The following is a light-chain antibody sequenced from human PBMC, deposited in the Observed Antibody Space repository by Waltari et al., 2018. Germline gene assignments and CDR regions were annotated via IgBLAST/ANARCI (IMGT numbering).Light chain of an antibody. CDR3: CSYRIGSTPGV. Sequence: SALTQPASVSGSLGQSITISCSGSTSDVGSGNLVSWYQQLPGTVPKLIIYEVTKRPSGVSSRFSGSKSGNMASLTISGLQPEDEADYYCCSYRIGSTPGVFGGGTKVTVL. CDR2: EVT. CDR1: TSDVGSGNL. V-gene: IGLV2-23*02. J-gene: IGLJ3*02.